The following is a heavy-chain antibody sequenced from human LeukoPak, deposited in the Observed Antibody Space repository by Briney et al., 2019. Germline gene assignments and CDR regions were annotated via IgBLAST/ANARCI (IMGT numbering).Heavy chain of an antibody. D-gene: IGHD3-22*01. CDR2: IYYSGST. J-gene: IGHJ3*02. Sequence: PSQTLSLTCTVSGGSISSGGYYWSWIRQPPGKGLEWIGYIYYSGSTNYNPSLKSRVTISVDTSKNQFSLKLSSVTAADTAVYYCARDTYYYDTPDAFDIWGQGTMVTVSS. V-gene: IGHV4-61*08. CDR1: GGSISSGGYY. CDR3: ARDTYYYDTPDAFDI.